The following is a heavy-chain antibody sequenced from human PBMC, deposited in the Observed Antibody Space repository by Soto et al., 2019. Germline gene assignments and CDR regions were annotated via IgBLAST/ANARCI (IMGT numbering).Heavy chain of an antibody. D-gene: IGHD2-21*02. CDR1: GFTFTSSA. J-gene: IGHJ3*02. CDR3: AASFXFGYCYSSSGAFDI. CDR2: IVVGSGNT. V-gene: IGHV1-58*01. Sequence: SVKVSCKDSGFTFTSSAVQWVRQARGQRHEWIGWIVVGSGNTNYAQKFQERVTITRDMSTSTAYMELSSLRSEDTAVYYCAASFXFGYCYSSSGAFDIWGQGSMVTVSS.